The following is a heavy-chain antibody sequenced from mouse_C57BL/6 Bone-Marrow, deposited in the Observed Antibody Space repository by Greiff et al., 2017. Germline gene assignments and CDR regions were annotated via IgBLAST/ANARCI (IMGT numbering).Heavy chain of an antibody. CDR3: ACYDYEGWYFDV. CDR1: GYSFTDYN. J-gene: IGHJ1*03. CDR2: INPNYGTT. V-gene: IGHV1-39*01. Sequence: EVKLQESGPELVKPGASVKISCKASGYSFTDYNMNWVKQSNGKSLEWIGVINPNYGTTSYNQKFKGKATLTVDQSSSTAYMQLNSLTSEDSAVYYCACYDYEGWYFDVWGTGTTVTVSS. D-gene: IGHD2-4*01.